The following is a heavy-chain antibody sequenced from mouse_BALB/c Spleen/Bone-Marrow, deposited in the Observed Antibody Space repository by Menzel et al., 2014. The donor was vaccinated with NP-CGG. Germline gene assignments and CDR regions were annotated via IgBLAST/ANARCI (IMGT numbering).Heavy chain of an antibody. CDR1: GFNIEDTY. D-gene: IGHD2-4*01. CDR2: IDPANGNT. J-gene: IGHJ4*01. Sequence: VQLQQSGAELVKPGASVKLSCTASGFNIEDTYMHWVKQRPEQGLEWIGRIDPANGNTKYDPKFQGKATITADTSSNTAYLQLSSLTSEDTPVYYCAKYGGLRYAMDYWGQGTSVTVSS. CDR3: AKYGGLRYAMDY. V-gene: IGHV14-3*02.